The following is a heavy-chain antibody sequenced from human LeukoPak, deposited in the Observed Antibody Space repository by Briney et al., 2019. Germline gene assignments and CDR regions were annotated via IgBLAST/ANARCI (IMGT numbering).Heavy chain of an antibody. Sequence: SETVSLTCAVYGGSFSGYYWSWIRQPPGKGLEWIGEINHSGSTNYNPSLKSRVTISVDTSKNQFSLKLSSVTAADTAVYYCARCPSYYLFDYWGQGTLVTVSS. CDR1: GGSFSGYY. CDR3: ARCPSYYLFDY. V-gene: IGHV4-34*01. D-gene: IGHD3-10*01. J-gene: IGHJ4*02. CDR2: INHSGST.